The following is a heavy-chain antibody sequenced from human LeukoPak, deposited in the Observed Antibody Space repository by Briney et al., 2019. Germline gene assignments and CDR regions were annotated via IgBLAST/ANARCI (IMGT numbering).Heavy chain of an antibody. CDR1: GFTFSSYG. D-gene: IGHD3-22*01. V-gene: IGHV3-33*01. CDR2: IWYDGSNK. Sequence: GSSLRLSCAASGFTFSSYGMHWVRQAPGKGLEWVVVIWYDGSNKYYADSVKGRFTISRDNSKNTLYLQMNSLRAEDTAVYYCARERTDYYDSSGYPRRYFDYWGQGTLVTVSS. J-gene: IGHJ4*02. CDR3: ARERTDYYDSSGYPRRYFDY.